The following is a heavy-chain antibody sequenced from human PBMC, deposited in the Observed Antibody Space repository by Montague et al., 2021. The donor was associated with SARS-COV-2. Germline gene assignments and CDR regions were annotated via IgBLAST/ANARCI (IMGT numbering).Heavy chain of an antibody. CDR1: GGSLSGYH. Sequence: SETLSLTCGVSGGSLSGYHWSWIRQPPGKGLEWIWEIGPSGSTNYNPSLKSRVLMSLDTYKNQFSLKLSSVTAADPAVYYCARGLIDITMIVVVFTGASLYFDYGGQGILVTVSS. V-gene: IGHV4-34*01. J-gene: IGHJ4*02. D-gene: IGHD3-22*01. CDR3: ARGLIDITMIVVVFTGASLYFDY. CDR2: IGPSGST.